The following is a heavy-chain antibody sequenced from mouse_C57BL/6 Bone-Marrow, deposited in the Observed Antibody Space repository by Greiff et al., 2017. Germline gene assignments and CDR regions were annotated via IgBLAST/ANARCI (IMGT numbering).Heavy chain of an antibody. D-gene: IGHD1-1*01. V-gene: IGHV1-64*01. CDR3: ARSRPYYGSGNSYYFDY. J-gene: IGHJ2*01. CDR2: IHPNSGST. Sequence: VQLQQPGAELVKPGASVQLSCKASGYTFTSYWMHWVKQRPGQGLEWIGMIHPNSGSTNYNEKFKGKATLTVDKSSSTAYMQLSSLTSEDSAVYYCARSRPYYGSGNSYYFDYWGQGTTLTVSS. CDR1: GYTFTSYW.